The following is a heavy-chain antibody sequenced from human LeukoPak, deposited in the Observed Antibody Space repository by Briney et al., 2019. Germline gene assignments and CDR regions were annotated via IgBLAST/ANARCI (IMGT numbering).Heavy chain of an antibody. CDR2: IRSKAYGGTT. V-gene: IGHV3-49*04. Sequence: PGGSLRLSCTASGFAFGDYAMSWVRQAPGKGLEWVGFIRSKAYGGTTEYAASVKGRFTISRDDSKSIAYLQMNSLKTEDTAVYYCTRERVGDIDYWGQGTLVTVSS. D-gene: IGHD1-26*01. J-gene: IGHJ4*02. CDR3: TRERVGDIDY. CDR1: GFAFGDYA.